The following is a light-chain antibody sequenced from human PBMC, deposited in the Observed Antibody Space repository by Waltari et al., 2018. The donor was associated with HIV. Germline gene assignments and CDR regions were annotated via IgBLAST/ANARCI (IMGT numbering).Light chain of an antibody. J-gene: IGLJ3*02. V-gene: IGLV7-43*01. Sequence: VVSQEPSLTVFPVGTVTLTCAASPGAVSLYSYPSGFQQRPGQAPRPRIFSSNKRHSWSPEHFSGPLLGDKAVLTLTPVQPGDEADYYCLLYYGGRRPSWVYGGGTKLTGL. CDR3: LLYYGGRRPSWV. CDR1: PGAVSLYSY. CDR2: SSN.